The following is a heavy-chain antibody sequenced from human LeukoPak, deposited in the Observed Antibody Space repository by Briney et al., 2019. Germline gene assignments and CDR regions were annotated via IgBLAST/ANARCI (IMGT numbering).Heavy chain of an antibody. D-gene: IGHD7-27*01. V-gene: IGHV1-18*01. Sequence: ASVKVSCKASGYTFTSYDINWVRQAPGQRLEWMGWINSKNGNTHYAQNLQGRVTLTTDTSTRTAFMELRGLRSDDTAMYYCARVDPHLGEDWFDPWGQGTLVTVSS. CDR2: INSKNGNT. CDR3: ARVDPHLGEDWFDP. J-gene: IGHJ5*02. CDR1: GYTFTSYD.